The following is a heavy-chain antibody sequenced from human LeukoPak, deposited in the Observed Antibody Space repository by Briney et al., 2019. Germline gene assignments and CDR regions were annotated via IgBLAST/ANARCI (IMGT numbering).Heavy chain of an antibody. Sequence: PSETLSLTCAVYGGSFSGYYWSWIRQPPGKGLEWIGEINNSGSTNYNTSLKSGVTISVDTSQNQFSLKLSSVTAADTAVYYCARGPTYYYGSGSTHVDYWGQGTLVTVSS. D-gene: IGHD3-10*01. V-gene: IGHV4-34*01. CDR2: INNSGST. CDR3: ARGPTYYYGSGSTHVDY. J-gene: IGHJ4*02. CDR1: GGSFSGYY.